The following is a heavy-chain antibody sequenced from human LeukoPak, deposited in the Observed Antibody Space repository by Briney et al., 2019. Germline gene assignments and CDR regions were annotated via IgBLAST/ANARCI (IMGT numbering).Heavy chain of an antibody. CDR1: GGTFSSYA. Sequence: GASVKVSCKASGGTFSSYAISWVRQALGQGLGWMGRIIPIFGIANYAQKFQGRVTITADKSTSTAYMELSSLRSEDTAVYYCARDKYSSSLGDYWGQGTLVTVSS. D-gene: IGHD6-6*01. CDR2: IIPIFGIA. V-gene: IGHV1-69*04. J-gene: IGHJ4*02. CDR3: ARDKYSSSLGDY.